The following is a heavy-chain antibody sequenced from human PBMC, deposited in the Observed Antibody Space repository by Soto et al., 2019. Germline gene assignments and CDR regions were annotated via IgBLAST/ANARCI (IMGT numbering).Heavy chain of an antibody. J-gene: IGHJ6*02. CDR1: GGSFSSYA. CDR2: IIPIFGTA. V-gene: IGHV1-69*13. D-gene: IGHD3-9*01. Sequence: SVKVSCKASGGSFSSYAISWVRQAPGQGLEWMGGIIPIFGTANYAQKFQGRVTITADESTSTAYMELSSLRSEDTAVYYCATDYDILTGMSGYYYGMDVWGQGTTVTVSS. CDR3: ATDYDILTGMSGYYYGMDV.